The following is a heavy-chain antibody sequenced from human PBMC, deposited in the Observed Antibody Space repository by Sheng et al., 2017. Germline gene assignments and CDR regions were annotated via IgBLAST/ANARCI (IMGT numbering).Heavy chain of an antibody. CDR3: AEVGPGGKPFDPFDI. CDR1: GGTFSSYT. J-gene: IGHJ3*02. Sequence: QVQLVQSGAEVKKPGSSVKVSCKASGGTFSSYTFNWVRQAPGRGLEWMGTIIPILGIGTTHRSSRGESLLPRTKSTSTAYMELSSLRSEDTAVYYCAEVGPGGKPFDPFDIWGQGTMVTVSS. CDR2: IIPILGIG. V-gene: IGHV1-69*02. D-gene: IGHD2-15*01.